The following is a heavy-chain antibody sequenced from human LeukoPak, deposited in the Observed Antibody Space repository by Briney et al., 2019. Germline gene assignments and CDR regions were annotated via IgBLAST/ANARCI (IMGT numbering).Heavy chain of an antibody. J-gene: IGHJ6*02. D-gene: IGHD3-16*01. CDR3: ARGGGLDV. CDR1: AFIFSGHW. Sequence: GGSLRLSCEGSAFIFSGHWMNWVRQTPGKGLEWVASINHNGNVNYYVDSVKGRFTISRDNAKNSLYLQMSNLRAEDTAVYFCARGGGLDVWGQGATVTVSS. CDR2: INHNGNVN. V-gene: IGHV3-7*03.